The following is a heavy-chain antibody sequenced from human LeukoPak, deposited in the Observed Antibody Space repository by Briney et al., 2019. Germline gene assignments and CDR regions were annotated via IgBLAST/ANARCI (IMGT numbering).Heavy chain of an antibody. V-gene: IGHV3-30-3*02. D-gene: IGHD1-26*01. CDR3: AKRSYYETYFDY. CDR1: GFTFSSYA. Sequence: GGSLRLSCAASGFTFSSYAMHWVRQAPGKGLEWVAVISYDGSNKYYADSVKGRFTISRDNSKNTLYLQMNSLRAEDTAVYYCAKRSYYETYFDYWGQGTLVTVSS. J-gene: IGHJ4*02. CDR2: ISYDGSNK.